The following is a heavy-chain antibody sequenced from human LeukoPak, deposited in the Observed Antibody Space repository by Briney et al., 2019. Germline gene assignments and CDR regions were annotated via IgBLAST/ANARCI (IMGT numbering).Heavy chain of an antibody. Sequence: GASVKVSCKASGGSFSGYAISWVRQAPGQGLEWMGGIIPIFGTANYAQKFQGRVTITADKSTSTAYMELSSLRSEDTAVYYCARGESYDILTGYYSWGQGTLVTVSS. D-gene: IGHD3-9*01. J-gene: IGHJ4*02. V-gene: IGHV1-69*06. CDR3: ARGESYDILTGYYS. CDR1: GGSFSGYA. CDR2: IIPIFGTA.